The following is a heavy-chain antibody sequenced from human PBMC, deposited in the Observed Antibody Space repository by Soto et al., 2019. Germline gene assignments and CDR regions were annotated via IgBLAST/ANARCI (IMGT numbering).Heavy chain of an antibody. V-gene: IGHV3-21*01. CDR3: ASPIAARYYYDGMDV. CDR2: ISSGSGYI. D-gene: IGHD6-6*01. Sequence: GGSLRLSCAAFGFTFSTYSMNWVRQAPGKGLEWVSSISSGSGYIYYADSLKGRFTISRDNAKNSLYLQMNSLRAEDTAVYYCASPIAARYYYDGMDVWGQGTTVTVSS. CDR1: GFTFSTYS. J-gene: IGHJ6*02.